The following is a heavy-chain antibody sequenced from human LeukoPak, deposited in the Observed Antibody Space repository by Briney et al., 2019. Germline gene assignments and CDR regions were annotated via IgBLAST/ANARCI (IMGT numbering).Heavy chain of an antibody. D-gene: IGHD5-18*01. Sequence: GGSLRLSCAASGFTFSSYAMHWVRQAPGKGLEWVAFIRYDGSNKYYADSVKGRFTISRDSSKNSLHLQMNSLRVEDTALYYCAKSTPMLTVFSGTDYWGQGTLVTVSS. CDR3: AKSTPMLTVFSGTDY. CDR1: GFTFSSYA. V-gene: IGHV3-30*02. J-gene: IGHJ4*02. CDR2: IRYDGSNK.